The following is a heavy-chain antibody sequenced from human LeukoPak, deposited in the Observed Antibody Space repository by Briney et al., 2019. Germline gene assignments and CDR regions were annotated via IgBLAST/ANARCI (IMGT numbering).Heavy chain of an antibody. CDR2: INAGNGNT. CDR3: ARDGGSTVSTGYYYGMDV. J-gene: IGHJ6*02. Sequence: ASVKVSCKASGYTFTSYAMHWVRQAPGQRLEWMGWINAGNGNTKYSQKFQGRVTITRDTSASTAYMELSSLRSEDTAVYYCARDGGSTVSTGYYYGMDVWGQGTTVTVSS. D-gene: IGHD3-16*01. V-gene: IGHV1-3*01. CDR1: GYTFTSYA.